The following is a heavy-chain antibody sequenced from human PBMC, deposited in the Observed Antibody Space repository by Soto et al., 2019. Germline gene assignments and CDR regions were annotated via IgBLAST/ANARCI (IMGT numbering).Heavy chain of an antibody. V-gene: IGHV3-30*18. CDR1: GFTFSSYG. CDR2: ISYDGSNK. Sequence: QVQLVESGGGVVQPGRSLRLSCAASGFTFSSYGMHWVRQAPGKGLEWVAVISYDGSNKYYADSVKGRFTISRDNSKNTLYLQMNSRRAEDTAVYYCAKDFDRWWEPPPDYWGQGTLVTVSS. CDR3: AKDFDRWWEPPPDY. J-gene: IGHJ4*02. D-gene: IGHD2-15*01.